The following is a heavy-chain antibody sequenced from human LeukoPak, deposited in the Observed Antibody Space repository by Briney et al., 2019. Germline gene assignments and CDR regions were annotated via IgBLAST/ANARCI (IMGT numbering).Heavy chain of an antibody. J-gene: IGHJ6*04. CDR2: IRSKAYGGTT. CDR3: TRGPDYYYYYGMDV. CDR1: GFTFSDYY. V-gene: IGHV3-49*03. Sequence: GGSLRLSCAASGFTFSDYYMSWIRQAPGKGLEWVGFIRSKAYGGTTEYAASVKGRFTISRDDSKSIAYLQMNSLKTEDTAVYYCTRGPDYYYYYGMDVWGKGTTVTVSS.